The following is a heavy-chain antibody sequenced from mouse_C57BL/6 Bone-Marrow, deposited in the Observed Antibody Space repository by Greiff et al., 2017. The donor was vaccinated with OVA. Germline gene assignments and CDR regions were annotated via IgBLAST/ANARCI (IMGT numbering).Heavy chain of an antibody. J-gene: IGHJ2*01. CDR3: ARSDYDYFAD. CDR1: GYTFSDYG. V-gene: IGHV5-17*01. Sequence: EVKLVESGGGLVKPGGSLKLSCEASGYTFSDYGMHWVSQAPEKGLEWVAYISSGSSTLYYAHTVKGRFTISRDKAKTTLFLQMTSLRSEDTAMYYCARSDYDYFADWGQGTTLTVSS. D-gene: IGHD2-4*01. CDR2: ISSGSSTL.